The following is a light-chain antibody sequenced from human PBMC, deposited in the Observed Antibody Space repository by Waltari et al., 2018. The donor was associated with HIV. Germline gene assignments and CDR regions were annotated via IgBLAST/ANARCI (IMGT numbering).Light chain of an antibody. J-gene: IGKJ4*01. CDR1: QSVTGSY. CDR2: GAY. CDR3: QQYDSSVP. V-gene: IGKV3-20*01. Sequence: EVVLTQSSGPLSLSPGERATLFCRSSQSVTGSYLAWYQQKPGQAPRLLIYGAYSRATGNAGRFSDRRYGTDFTITIISLDPENVAVYGCQQYDSSVPCGGGTKLEIK.